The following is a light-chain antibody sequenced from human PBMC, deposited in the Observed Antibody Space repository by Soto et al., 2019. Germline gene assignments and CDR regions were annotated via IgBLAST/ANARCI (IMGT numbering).Light chain of an antibody. CDR3: QKYNSAPYT. CDR1: QAIANY. Sequence: DIQMTQSPSSLSASVGDRVTITCRASQAIANYLAWYQQKPGKVPSLLINAASTFQSGVPSRCSGSGSGTDFTRTISSLQPEDVATYYCQKYNSAPYTFGQGTKLEIK. J-gene: IGKJ2*01. CDR2: AAS. V-gene: IGKV1-27*01.